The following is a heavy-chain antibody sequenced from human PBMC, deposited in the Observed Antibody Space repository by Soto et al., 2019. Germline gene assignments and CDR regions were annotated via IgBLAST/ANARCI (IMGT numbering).Heavy chain of an antibody. CDR3: ARKNVVVLGTYGFL. CDR1: GYTFGAYY. J-gene: IGHJ4*02. D-gene: IGHD2-15*01. CDR2: INPNSGAT. Sequence: ASVKVSCKASGYTFGAYYLHWVRQAPGQGLEWMGWINPNSGATNYAQKYQGWVTMTRDTSISTAYMELNSLRAEDTAVYYCARKNVVVLGTYGFLWGQGTLVTVSS. V-gene: IGHV1-2*04.